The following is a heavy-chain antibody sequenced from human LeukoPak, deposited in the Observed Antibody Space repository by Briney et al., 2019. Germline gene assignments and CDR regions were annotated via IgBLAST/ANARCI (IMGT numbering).Heavy chain of an antibody. D-gene: IGHD6-19*01. CDR2: IYSGGST. J-gene: IGHJ4*02. CDR3: ARDGCSSGRAVDY. V-gene: IGHV3-53*01. Sequence: PGGSLRLSCAASGFTVSSNYMSWVRQAPGKGLEWVSVIYSGGSTYYADSVKGRFTISRDNSKNTLYLQMNSLRAEDTAVYYCARDGCSSGRAVDYWGQGTLVTVSS. CDR1: GFTVSSNY.